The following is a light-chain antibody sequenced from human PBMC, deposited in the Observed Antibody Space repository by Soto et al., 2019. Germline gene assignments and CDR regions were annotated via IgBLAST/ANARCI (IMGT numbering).Light chain of an antibody. CDR3: CSYISSNTLFV. CDR2: DVS. V-gene: IGLV2-14*03. J-gene: IGLJ1*01. CDR1: SSDVGGYNY. Sequence: QSALTQPASVSGSPGQSITISCTGTSSDVGGYNYVSWYQQHPGKAPKLMIYDVSNRPSGVSNHFSGSKSGNTASLTISGLQAEDEADYYCCSYISSNTLFVFGTGTKLTVL.